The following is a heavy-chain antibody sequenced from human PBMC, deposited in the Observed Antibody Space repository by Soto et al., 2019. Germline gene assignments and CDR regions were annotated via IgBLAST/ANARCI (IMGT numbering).Heavy chain of an antibody. V-gene: IGHV4-61*01. J-gene: IGHJ4*02. CDR3: ARTVMPVGNLPAFDH. Sequence: QMQLQESGPGLVKPSETLSLACTVSGGSVSSPKYFWSWIRQPPGKGLERVAYIYNNGKTNYNPDLKSRATISVDTAKNQCSLKLTSVTGADSAVYFCARTVMPVGNLPAFDHWGQGVLVTVSS. CDR2: IYNNGKT. CDR1: GGSVSSPKYF. D-gene: IGHD7-27*01.